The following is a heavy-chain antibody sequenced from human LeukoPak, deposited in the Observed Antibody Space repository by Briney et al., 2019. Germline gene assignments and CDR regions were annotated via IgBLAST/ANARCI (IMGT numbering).Heavy chain of an antibody. D-gene: IGHD3-22*01. CDR1: GGSISSSYSY. CDR2: IYYSGST. V-gene: IGHV4-39*07. CDR3: ARYDSSGYYYFDY. Sequence: SETLSLTCTVSGGSISSSYSYWGWIRQPPGKGLEWIGNIYYSGSTYYSPSLTSRVTVSVDTSENQFSLKLSSVTAADTAVYYCARYDSSGYYYFDYWGQGTLVTVSS. J-gene: IGHJ4*02.